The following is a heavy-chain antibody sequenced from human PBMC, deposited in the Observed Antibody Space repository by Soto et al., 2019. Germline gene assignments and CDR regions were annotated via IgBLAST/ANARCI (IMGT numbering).Heavy chain of an antibody. Sequence: GGSLRLSCAASGFTFSSYAMTWVRQAPGKGLEYVSSISNSGGSTYYADSLKGRFTISRDNSKNTLYLQMNSLGAEDTAVYYCANPLAHCSGPRCYAPVTFWGQGTLVTVSS. CDR3: ANPLAHCSGPRCYAPVTF. J-gene: IGHJ4*02. V-gene: IGHV3-23*01. CDR1: GFTFSSYA. CDR2: ISNSGGST. D-gene: IGHD2-2*01.